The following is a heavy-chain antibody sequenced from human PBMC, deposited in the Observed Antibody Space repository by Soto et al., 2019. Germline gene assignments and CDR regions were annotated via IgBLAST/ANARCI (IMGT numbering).Heavy chain of an antibody. CDR3: ASDTTNRYFDY. J-gene: IGHJ4*02. CDR1: GGSFSGYY. CDR2: INHSGST. Sequence: SETLSLTCAVYGGSFSGYYWSWIRQPPGKGLEWIGEINHSGSTNYNPSLKSRVTISVDTSKNKFSLKLSSVTAADTAVYYCASDTTNRYFDYWGQGTLVTVSS. D-gene: IGHD4-17*01. V-gene: IGHV4-34*01.